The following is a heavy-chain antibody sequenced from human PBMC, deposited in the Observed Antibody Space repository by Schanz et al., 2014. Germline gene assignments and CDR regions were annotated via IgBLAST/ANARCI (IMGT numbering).Heavy chain of an antibody. CDR1: GFTVNTHY. V-gene: IGHV3-53*01. CDR3: ARDGGRDGYNLAFDV. Sequence: EVQLVESGGDLVQPGGSLRLSCAVSGFTVNTHYMSWVRQAPGKGLEWISSMYINSGSTQYADSVKGRFIISRDSSKNTLFLQMNSLRAEDTAVYFCARDGGRDGYNLAFDVWGQGTLVTVSS. CDR2: MYINSGST. D-gene: IGHD5-12*01. J-gene: IGHJ3*01.